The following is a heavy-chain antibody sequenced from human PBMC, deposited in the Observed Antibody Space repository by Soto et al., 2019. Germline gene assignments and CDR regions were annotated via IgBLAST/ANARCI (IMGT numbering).Heavy chain of an antibody. CDR3: ARRIAVALNSLYYYGMDV. V-gene: IGHV1-2*02. J-gene: IGHJ6*02. D-gene: IGHD6-19*01. Sequence: GASVKVSCKASGYTFTGYYMHWVRQAPGQGLEWMGWINPNSGGTNYAQKFQGRVAMTRDTSISTAYMELSRLRSDDTAVYYCARRIAVALNSLYYYGMDVWGQVTTGAASS. CDR1: GYTFTGYY. CDR2: INPNSGGT.